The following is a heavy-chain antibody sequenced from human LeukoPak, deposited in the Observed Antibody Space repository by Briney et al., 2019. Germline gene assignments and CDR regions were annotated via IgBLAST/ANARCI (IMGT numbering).Heavy chain of an antibody. J-gene: IGHJ4*02. CDR1: GGSISSSSYY. CDR2: IYYSGST. CDR3: ARSITMVRGVIIKPVHFDY. V-gene: IGHV4-39*07. D-gene: IGHD3-10*01. Sequence: SETLSLTCTVSGGSISSSSYYWGWIRQPPGKGLEWIGSIYYSGSTYYNPSLKSRVTISVDTSKNQFSLKLSSVTAADTAVYYCARSITMVRGVIIKPVHFDYWGQGNLVTVSS.